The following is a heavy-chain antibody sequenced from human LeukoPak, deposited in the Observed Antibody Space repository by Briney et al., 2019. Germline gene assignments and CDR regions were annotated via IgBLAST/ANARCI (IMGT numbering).Heavy chain of an antibody. J-gene: IGHJ2*01. CDR3: ARVSSSWYQNWYFDR. V-gene: IGHV4-34*01. Sequence: SETLSLTCAVYGGSFSGYYWSRIRQPPGKGLEWIGEINHSGSTNYNPSLKSRVTISVDTSKNQFSLKLSSVTAADTAVYYCARVSSSWYQNWYFDRWGRGTLVTVSS. D-gene: IGHD6-13*01. CDR2: INHSGST. CDR1: GGSFSGYY.